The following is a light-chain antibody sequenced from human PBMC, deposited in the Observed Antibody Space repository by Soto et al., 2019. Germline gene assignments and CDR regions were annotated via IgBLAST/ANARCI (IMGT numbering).Light chain of an antibody. CDR2: KAS. V-gene: IGKV1-5*03. Sequence: DIQMPQSPSTLSASVGDRVTITCRASQSISSWLAWYQQKPGKAPKLLIYKASSLESGVPSRFSGSGSGTEFTLTISSLQPDDFATYYCQQYNSYSVWTFGQGTKVEIK. J-gene: IGKJ1*01. CDR1: QSISSW. CDR3: QQYNSYSVWT.